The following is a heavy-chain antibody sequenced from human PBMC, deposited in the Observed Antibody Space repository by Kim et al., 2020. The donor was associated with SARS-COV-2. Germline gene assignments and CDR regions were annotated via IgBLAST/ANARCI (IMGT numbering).Heavy chain of an antibody. D-gene: IGHD6-13*01. V-gene: IGHV3-74*01. CDR2: IKGDGSDT. CDR3: ARGSFQQGFDP. Sequence: GGSLRLSCEASGFTFSSYWKNWVRQGPGKGLVWVSRIKGDGSDTHYADFVKGRFTISRDNAKNTLHLQLNSLGVEDTATYYCARGSFQQGFDPWGQGTLVTVSS. J-gene: IGHJ5*02. CDR1: GFTFSSYW.